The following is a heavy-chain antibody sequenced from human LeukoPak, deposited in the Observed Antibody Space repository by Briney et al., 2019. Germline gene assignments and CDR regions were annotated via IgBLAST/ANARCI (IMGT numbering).Heavy chain of an antibody. Sequence: ASVKVSCKASGYTFTSYAMHWVRQAPGQRLEWMGWINAGNGNTKYSQEFQGRVTITRDTSASTAYMELSSLRSEDMAVYYCARGGSWYAWYLFDYWGQGTLVTVSS. D-gene: IGHD6-13*01. CDR3: ARGGSWYAWYLFDY. J-gene: IGHJ4*02. V-gene: IGHV1-3*03. CDR2: INAGNGNT. CDR1: GYTFTSYA.